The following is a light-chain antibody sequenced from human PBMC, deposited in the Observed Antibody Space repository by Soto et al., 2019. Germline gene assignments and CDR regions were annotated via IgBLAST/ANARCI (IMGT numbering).Light chain of an antibody. J-gene: IGLJ2*01. V-gene: IGLV2-23*02. CDR2: EFT. CDR3: CSFAKGDNIV. Sequence: QSALTQPASVSGSPGQSLTISCTGTASDIGAYNLVSWYQLHPRKPPKLIIYEFTKRPSGVSNRFSGSKSGYTASLTISGVQSEDEADYYCCSFAKGDNIVFRGGTQLTVL. CDR1: ASDIGAYNL.